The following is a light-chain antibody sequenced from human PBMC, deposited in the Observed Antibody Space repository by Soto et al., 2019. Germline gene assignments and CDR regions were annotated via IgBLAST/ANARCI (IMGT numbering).Light chain of an antibody. CDR1: QSISSY. CDR2: KAS. V-gene: IGKV1-39*01. Sequence: DIQMTQPPSSLSASVGDRVTITCRASQSISSYLNWYQQKPGKAPKLLIYKASSLESEVPSRFSGSGSGTDFTLTISSLQPEDVAAYYCQKYNSAPLTCGGGTKGDIK. CDR3: QKYNSAPLT. J-gene: IGKJ4*01.